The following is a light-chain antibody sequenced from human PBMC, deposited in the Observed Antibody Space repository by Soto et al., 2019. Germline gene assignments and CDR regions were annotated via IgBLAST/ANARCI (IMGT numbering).Light chain of an antibody. J-gene: IGKJ2*01. V-gene: IGKV1-39*01. CDR1: QSIDTY. Sequence: DIQMTQSPSSLSASFGDRVTLTCRASQSIDTYLNWYQQKPGTAPKLLMYAASTLHSGVPSRFSGSGSGTDFTLTISSLQREDLATYCCQQSHSTPYTFGQGTKLEI. CDR2: AAS. CDR3: QQSHSTPYT.